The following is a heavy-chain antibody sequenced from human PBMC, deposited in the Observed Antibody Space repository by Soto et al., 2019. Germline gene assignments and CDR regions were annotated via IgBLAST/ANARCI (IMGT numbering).Heavy chain of an antibody. D-gene: IGHD2-21*02. CDR2: TKNRANSYIT. CDR1: GFTVTDHY. V-gene: IGHV3-72*01. J-gene: IGHJ6*02. Sequence: EMQLVESGGGLVQPGGSLRLSCAASGFTVTDHYMDWVRQAPGKGLEWVGRTKNRANSYITYYAASEEGRFTISRDESKNSVSLQMHNLKTEDTAVYFCARIYTAYARMDVWGQGTTVTVSS. CDR3: ARIYTAYARMDV.